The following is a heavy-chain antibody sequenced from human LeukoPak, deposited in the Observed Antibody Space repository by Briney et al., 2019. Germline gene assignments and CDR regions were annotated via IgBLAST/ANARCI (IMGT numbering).Heavy chain of an antibody. J-gene: IGHJ4*02. CDR1: GGSISSYY. CDR3: ARGSPYGGKGDY. D-gene: IGHD4-23*01. CDR2: INHSGST. Sequence: PSETLSLTCTVSGGSISSYYWSWIRQPPGKGLEWIGEINHSGSTNYNPSLKSRVTISVDTSKNQFSLKLSSVTAAVTAVYYCARGSPYGGKGDYWGQGTLVTVSS. V-gene: IGHV4-34*01.